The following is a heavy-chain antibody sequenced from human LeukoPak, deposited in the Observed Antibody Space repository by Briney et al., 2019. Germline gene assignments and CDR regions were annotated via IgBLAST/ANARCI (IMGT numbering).Heavy chain of an antibody. CDR2: ISSSSSYT. D-gene: IGHD3-10*01. CDR1: GFTFSDYY. V-gene: IGHV3-11*06. Sequence: GGSLRLSCAASGFTFSDYYMSWIRQAPGKGLEWVSYISSSSSYTNYADSVKGRSTISRDNAKNSLYLQMNSLRAEDTAVYYCARDRDTMVRGVINHFDYWGQGTLVTVSS. J-gene: IGHJ4*02. CDR3: ARDRDTMVRGVINHFDY.